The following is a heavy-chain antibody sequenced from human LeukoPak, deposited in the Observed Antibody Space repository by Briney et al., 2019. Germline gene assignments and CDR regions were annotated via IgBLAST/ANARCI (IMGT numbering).Heavy chain of an antibody. CDR2: INHSGST. CDR3: ARRYYYGSGSYYDFDY. D-gene: IGHD3-10*01. J-gene: IGHJ4*02. V-gene: IGHV4-34*01. Sequence: PSVTLSLTCAVYGGSFSGYYWSWIRQPPGKGLEWIGEINHSGSTNYNPSLKSRATISVDTSKNQFSLKLSSVTAADTAVYYCARRYYYGSGSYYDFDYWGQGTLVTVS. CDR1: GGSFSGYY.